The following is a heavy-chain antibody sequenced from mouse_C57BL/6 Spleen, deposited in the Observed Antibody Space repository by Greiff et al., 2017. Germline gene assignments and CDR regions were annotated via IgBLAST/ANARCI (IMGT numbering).Heavy chain of an antibody. CDR1: GFTFSSYA. Sequence: EVHLVESGGGLVKPGGSLKLSCAASGFTFSSYAMSWVRQTPEKRLEWVATISDGGSYTYYPDNVKGRFTISRDNAKNNLYLQMSHLKSEDTAMYYCARGQTFDYWGQGTTLTGSS. CDR2: ISDGGSYT. J-gene: IGHJ2*01. V-gene: IGHV5-4*01. CDR3: ARGQTFDY.